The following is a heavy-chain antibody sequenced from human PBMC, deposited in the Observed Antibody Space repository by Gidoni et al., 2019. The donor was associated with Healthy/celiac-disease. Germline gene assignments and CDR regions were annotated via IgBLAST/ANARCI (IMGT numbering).Heavy chain of an antibody. CDR3: ATGGGSGEQWLVLDY. CDR2: FDPEDGET. D-gene: IGHD6-19*01. Sequence: QVQLVQSGAEVKKPGASVRVSCKVSGDTLTELSMHWVRQAPGKGLEWMGGFDPEDGETIYAQKFQGRVTMTEDTSTDTAYMELSSLRSEDTAVYYCATGGGSGEQWLVLDYWGQGTLVTVSS. V-gene: IGHV1-24*01. CDR1: GDTLTELS. J-gene: IGHJ4*02.